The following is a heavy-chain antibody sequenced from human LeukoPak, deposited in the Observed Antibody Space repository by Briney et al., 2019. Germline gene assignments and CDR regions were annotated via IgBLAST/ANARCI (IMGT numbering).Heavy chain of an antibody. D-gene: IGHD3-22*01. CDR3: AIVVQYYDSSGYYYGY. CDR1: GFTFSSYA. Sequence: GGSLRLSCAASGFTFSSYAMSWVRQAAGKGRGWLLAISGSGGSTDYADSVKGRFTISSDNSKNTLYLQMNSLRAEDTAVYYCAIVVQYYDSSGYYYGYWGQGTLVTVSS. CDR2: ISGSGGST. V-gene: IGHV3-23*01. J-gene: IGHJ4*02.